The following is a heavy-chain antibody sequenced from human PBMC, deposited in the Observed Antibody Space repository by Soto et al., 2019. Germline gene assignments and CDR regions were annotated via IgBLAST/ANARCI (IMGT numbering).Heavy chain of an antibody. Sequence: VGSLRLSCAASGFTFSSYGMHWVRQAPGKGLEWVAVIWYDGSNKYYADSVKGRFTISRDNSKNTLYLQMSSLRAEDTAVYYCASWCYDDHAIGRAFDIWGQGTMVTVSS. CDR3: ASWCYDDHAIGRAFDI. V-gene: IGHV3-33*01. D-gene: IGHD5-12*01. J-gene: IGHJ3*02. CDR1: GFTFSSYG. CDR2: IWYDGSNK.